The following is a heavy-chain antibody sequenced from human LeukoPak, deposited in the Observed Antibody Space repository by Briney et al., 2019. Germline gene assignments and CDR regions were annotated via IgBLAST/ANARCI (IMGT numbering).Heavy chain of an antibody. CDR3: ARVHYDSSGYYYPYAFDI. Sequence: SETLSLTCAVYGGSFSGYYWSWIRQPPGKGLEWIGEINHSGSTNYNPSLKSRVTISVDTSKNQFSLKLSSVTAADTAVYYCARVHYDSSGYYYPYAFDIWGQGTMVTVSS. D-gene: IGHD3-22*01. J-gene: IGHJ3*02. CDR1: GGSFSGYY. V-gene: IGHV4-34*01. CDR2: INHSGST.